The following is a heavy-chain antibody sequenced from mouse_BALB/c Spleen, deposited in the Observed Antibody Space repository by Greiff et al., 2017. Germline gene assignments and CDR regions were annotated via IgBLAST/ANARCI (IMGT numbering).Heavy chain of an antibody. Sequence: EVMLVESGGGLVKPGGSLKLSCAASGFTFSSYAMSWVRQTPEKRLEWVASISSGGSTYYPDSVKGRFTISRDNARNILYLQMSSLRSEDTAMYYCAREARSWYFDVWGAGTTVTVSS. CDR3: AREARSWYFDV. CDR2: ISSGGST. V-gene: IGHV5-6-5*01. CDR1: GFTFSSYA. J-gene: IGHJ1*01.